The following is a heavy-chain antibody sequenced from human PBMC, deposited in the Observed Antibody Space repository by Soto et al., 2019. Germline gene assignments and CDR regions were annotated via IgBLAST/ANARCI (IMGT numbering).Heavy chain of an antibody. D-gene: IGHD3-3*01. CDR1: GYSFTSYW. CDR2: IYPGDSDT. V-gene: IGHV5-51*04. Sequence: GESLKISCKGSGYSFTSYWIGWVRQMPGKGLEWMGLIYPGDSDTRYSPSFQGQVTISADKPISTAYLQWSSLKASDTAMYYCARWADYDFPYYYGMDVWGQGTTVTVSS. CDR3: ARWADYDFPYYYGMDV. J-gene: IGHJ6*02.